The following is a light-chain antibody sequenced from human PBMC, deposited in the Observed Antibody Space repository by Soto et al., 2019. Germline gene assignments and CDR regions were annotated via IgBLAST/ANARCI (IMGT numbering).Light chain of an antibody. Sequence: QSALTQPASVSGSPGQSITISCTGTSSDVGGYNYVSWYQQHPGKAPKLMIYEVSNRPSGVSNRFSGSKSGNTASLTISGLRAEDEADYYCCSYTSSHSHVVFGGGTTLTVL. J-gene: IGLJ2*01. CDR1: SSDVGGYNY. V-gene: IGLV2-14*01. CDR2: EVS. CDR3: CSYTSSHSHVV.